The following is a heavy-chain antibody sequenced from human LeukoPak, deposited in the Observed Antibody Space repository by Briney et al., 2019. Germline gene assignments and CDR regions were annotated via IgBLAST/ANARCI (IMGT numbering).Heavy chain of an antibody. CDR3: ARDKGDYDSSGSLFVF. CDR2: IYYSGST. CDR1: GGSISSSSYY. J-gene: IGHJ4*02. V-gene: IGHV4-39*02. Sequence: PSETLSLTCTVSGGSISSSSYYWGWIRQPPGKGLEWMGSIYYSGSTYYNPSLKSRVTISVDTSKNQFSLKLSSVTAADTAVYYCARDKGDYDSSGSLFVFGGQGTLVTVSS. D-gene: IGHD3-16*01.